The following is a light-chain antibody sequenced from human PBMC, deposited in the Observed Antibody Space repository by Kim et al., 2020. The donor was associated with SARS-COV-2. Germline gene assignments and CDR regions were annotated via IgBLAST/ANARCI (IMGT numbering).Light chain of an antibody. CDR2: VTN. Sequence: PAVRVAITCTSGSGAVTNSQFPYWSHQIPGQAPRTLFYVTNNRRSWTPSRFSWSLHGGKAALTLSGAQPEDEADYYCLLNYHGDRVFGGGTQLTVL. CDR1: SGAVTNSQF. V-gene: IGLV7-46*01. J-gene: IGLJ3*02. CDR3: LLNYHGDRV.